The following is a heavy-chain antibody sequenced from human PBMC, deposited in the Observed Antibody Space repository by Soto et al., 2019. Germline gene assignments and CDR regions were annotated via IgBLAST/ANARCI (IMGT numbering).Heavy chain of an antibody. CDR2: IIPIFGTA. CDR3: ARDQGERSGYYLYYFDY. Sequence: QVQLVQSGAEVKKPGSSVKVSCKASGGTFSSYAISWVRQAPGQGLEWMGGIIPIFGTANYAQKFQGRVTITAAESTSTGYMELSSLRSEDTAVYYCARDQGERSGYYLYYFDYWGQGTLVTFAS. J-gene: IGHJ4*02. D-gene: IGHD3-3*01. V-gene: IGHV1-69*01. CDR1: GGTFSSYA.